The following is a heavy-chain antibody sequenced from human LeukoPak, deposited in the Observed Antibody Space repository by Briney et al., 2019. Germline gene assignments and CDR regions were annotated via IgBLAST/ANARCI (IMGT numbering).Heavy chain of an antibody. Sequence: SGGSLRLSCAASGFTFSSYAMSWVRQAPGKGLEWVSAISGSGGSIYYADSVKGRFTISRDNAKNTLYLQMNSLRAEATAVYYCAKELLRYFDWLFAFDCWGQGTLVTVSS. J-gene: IGHJ4*02. CDR3: AKELLRYFDWLFAFDC. V-gene: IGHV3-23*01. CDR1: GFTFSSYA. D-gene: IGHD3-9*01. CDR2: ISGSGGSI.